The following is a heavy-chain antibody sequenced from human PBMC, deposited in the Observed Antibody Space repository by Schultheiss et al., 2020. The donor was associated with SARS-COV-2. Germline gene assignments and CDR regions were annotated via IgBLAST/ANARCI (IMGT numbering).Heavy chain of an antibody. CDR3: ARRGYSGYGLGSWIDY. V-gene: IGHV4-59*08. D-gene: IGHD5-12*01. CDR2: IYYSGST. CDR1: GGSISSYY. J-gene: IGHJ4*02. Sequence: SETLSLTCTVSGGSISSYYWSWIRQPPGKGLEWIGYIYYSGSTNYNSSLKSRVTISVDTSKNQFSLKLSSVTAADTAVYYCARRGYSGYGLGSWIDYWGQGTLVTVSS.